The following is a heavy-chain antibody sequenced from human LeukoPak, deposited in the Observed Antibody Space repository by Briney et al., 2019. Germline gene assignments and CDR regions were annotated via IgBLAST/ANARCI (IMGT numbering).Heavy chain of an antibody. CDR2: INHSGST. CDR1: GGSFSGYF. V-gene: IGHV4-34*01. J-gene: IGHJ5*02. D-gene: IGHD2-2*01. Sequence: SETLSLTCAVYGGSFSGYFWSWLRQPPGKGLEWIGEINHSGSTNYNPSLKSRVTISVDTSKNQFSLKLSSVTAADTAVYYCAGVHCSSTSCYGWGVGNWFDPWGQGTLVTVSS. CDR3: AGVHCSSTSCYGWGVGNWFDP.